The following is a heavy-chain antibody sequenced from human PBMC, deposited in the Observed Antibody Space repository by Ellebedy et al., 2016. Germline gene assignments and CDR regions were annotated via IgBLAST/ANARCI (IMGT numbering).Heavy chain of an antibody. Sequence: GESLKISXAASGFTFSSYWMSWVRQAPGKGLEWVANIKQDGSEKYYVDSVKGRFTISRDNAKNSLYLQMNSLRAEDTAVYYCARWQGFCSITSCYRWFDTWGQGTLVTVSS. CDR2: IKQDGSEK. CDR1: GFTFSSYW. D-gene: IGHD2-2*01. CDR3: ARWQGFCSITSCYRWFDT. J-gene: IGHJ5*02. V-gene: IGHV3-7*03.